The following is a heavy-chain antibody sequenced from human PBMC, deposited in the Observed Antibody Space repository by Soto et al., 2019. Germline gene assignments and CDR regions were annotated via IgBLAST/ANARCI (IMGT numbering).Heavy chain of an antibody. V-gene: IGHV3-74*01. CDR1: GFTFNSYW. J-gene: IGHJ4*02. Sequence: EVQLVESGGGLLQPGGSLRLSCVASGFTFNSYWMHWVGQVPGKGLVWVSRINSDGSSTNYADSVKGRFTISRDNAKNTLYLQMNSLRAEDTAVYYCVRAVLDYWGQGTLVTVSS. CDR2: INSDGSST. CDR3: VRAVLDY.